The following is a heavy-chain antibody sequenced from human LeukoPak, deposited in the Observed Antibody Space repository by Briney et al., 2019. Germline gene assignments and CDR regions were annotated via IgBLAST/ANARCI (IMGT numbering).Heavy chain of an antibody. V-gene: IGHV3-30*18. CDR1: GFTFSSYG. Sequence: GGSLQLSCAASGFTFSSYGMHWVRQAPGKGLEWVAVISYDGSNKYYADSVKGRFTISRDNSKNTLYLQMNSLRAEDTAVYYCAKDLDRDGYRFGYWGQGALVTVSS. CDR3: AKDLDRDGYRFGY. D-gene: IGHD5-24*01. CDR2: ISYDGSNK. J-gene: IGHJ4*02.